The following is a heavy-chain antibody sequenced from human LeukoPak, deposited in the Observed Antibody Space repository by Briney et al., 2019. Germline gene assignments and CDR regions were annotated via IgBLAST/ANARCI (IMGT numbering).Heavy chain of an antibody. J-gene: IGHJ5*02. Sequence: GASVKVSCKTSEYSFTDYYIHWVRQAPGQGLEWMGWINTKSGRTSSARKFQGRVTMTRDPSITTGYMDMAWLTSDDTAIYFCARADLIDAGPYLIGPWGQGTLVTVSS. CDR2: INTKSGRT. D-gene: IGHD2-15*01. V-gene: IGHV1-2*02. CDR1: EYSFTDYY. CDR3: ARADLIDAGPYLIGP.